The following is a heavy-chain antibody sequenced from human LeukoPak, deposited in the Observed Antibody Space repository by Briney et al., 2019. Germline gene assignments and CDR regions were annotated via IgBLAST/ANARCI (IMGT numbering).Heavy chain of an antibody. Sequence: SETLSLTCTVSGGSISSYYRSWIRQPPGKGLEWIGYIYYSGSTNYNPSLKSRVTISVDTSKNQFSLKLSSVTAADTAVYYCARTTSSGSYYFDYWGQGTLVTVSS. CDR1: GGSISSYY. CDR3: ARTTSSGSYYFDY. V-gene: IGHV4-59*01. D-gene: IGHD1-26*01. J-gene: IGHJ4*02. CDR2: IYYSGST.